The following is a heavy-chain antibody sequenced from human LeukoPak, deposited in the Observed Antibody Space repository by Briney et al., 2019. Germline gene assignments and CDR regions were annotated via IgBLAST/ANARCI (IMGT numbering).Heavy chain of an antibody. CDR2: IKEDGSVK. V-gene: IGHV3-7*03. D-gene: IGHD1-26*01. Sequence: GGSLRLSCAASGFTFSSFWMIWVRQAPGKGLEWVANIKEDGSVKNYVDSVKGRFTISRDNAKNSLFLQMNSLRAEDTAVYYCAKDEPIVGAIDYWGQGTLVTVSS. J-gene: IGHJ4*02. CDR3: AKDEPIVGAIDY. CDR1: GFTFSSFW.